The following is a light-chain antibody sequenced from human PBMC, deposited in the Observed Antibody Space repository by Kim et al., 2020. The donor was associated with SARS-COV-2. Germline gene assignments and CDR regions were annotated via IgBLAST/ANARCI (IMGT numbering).Light chain of an antibody. CDR1: QSINPW. V-gene: IGKV1-5*03. CDR3: QQYQSFPYT. Sequence: GDTVTIKCRASQSINPWLAWYQQKPGKAPKVLIYRESTLASGVPSRFSGSDSGAEFTLTISSLQPDDFATYYCQQYQSFPYTFGQGTKL. CDR2: RES. J-gene: IGKJ2*01.